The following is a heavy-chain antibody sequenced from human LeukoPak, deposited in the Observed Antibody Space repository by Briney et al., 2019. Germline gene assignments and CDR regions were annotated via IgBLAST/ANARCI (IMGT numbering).Heavy chain of an antibody. Sequence: ARSLRLSCAASGFTFDDYAMHWVRQAPGKGLEWVSLISGDGGSTYYAESVKGRLTISRDNSKNILYLQMYSLRIEDIALYYCAKSRRSLNYYDSSGYSDDFDIWGQGTMVTVSS. CDR3: AKSRRSLNYYDSSGYSDDFDI. CDR2: ISGDGGST. CDR1: GFTFDDYA. V-gene: IGHV3-43*02. J-gene: IGHJ3*02. D-gene: IGHD3-22*01.